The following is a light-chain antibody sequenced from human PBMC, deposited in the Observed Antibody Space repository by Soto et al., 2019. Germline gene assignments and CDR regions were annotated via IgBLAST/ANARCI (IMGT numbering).Light chain of an antibody. CDR1: QSISSY. V-gene: IGKV1-39*01. Sequence: DIQMTQSPSSLSASVGDRVTITCRASQSISSYLNWYQQKQGKAPKLLIYAASSLQSGVPSRFSGSGSGTDFTLTISSLQSEDFASYYCQQSYSTPPTFGRGTKVEIK. J-gene: IGKJ1*01. CDR3: QQSYSTPPT. CDR2: AAS.